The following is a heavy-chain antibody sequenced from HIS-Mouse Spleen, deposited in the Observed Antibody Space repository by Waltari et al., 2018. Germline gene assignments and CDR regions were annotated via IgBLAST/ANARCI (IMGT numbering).Heavy chain of an antibody. CDR1: GFTFSSYG. D-gene: IGHD2-15*01. CDR2: ISYEGSNK. V-gene: IGHV3-30*18. J-gene: IGHJ4*02. Sequence: QVQLVESGGGVVQPGRSLRLSCAASGFTFSSYGMHWVRQAPGKGLEWVAVISYEGSNKYYADSVKGRFTISRDNSKNTLYLQMNSLRAEDTAVYYCAKAPSGGSCYPFDYWGQGTLVTVSS. CDR3: AKAPSGGSCYPFDY.